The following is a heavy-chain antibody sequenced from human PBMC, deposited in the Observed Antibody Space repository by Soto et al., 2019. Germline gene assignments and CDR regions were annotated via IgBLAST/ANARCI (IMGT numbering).Heavy chain of an antibody. D-gene: IGHD3-10*01. CDR2: IYWDADK. CDR1: GLSLSTSGMG. Sequence: QITLKESGPTLVKPTQTLTLTCTFSGLSLSTSGMGVGWIRQPPGKDLEWLALIYWDADKRYSPSLKSRVTITKDTSKNQVVLTMTNLDPVDTATYYGAHTSGSWRGGWVDPWGQGTLVTVSS. V-gene: IGHV2-5*02. CDR3: AHTSGSWRGGWVDP. J-gene: IGHJ5*02.